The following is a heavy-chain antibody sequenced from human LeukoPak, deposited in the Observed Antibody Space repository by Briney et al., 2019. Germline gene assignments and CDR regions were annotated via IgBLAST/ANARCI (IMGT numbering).Heavy chain of an antibody. V-gene: IGHV3-64D*06. CDR2: ISRNGDTT. CDR1: GFTFSTFP. CDR3: VKALTDDAFDI. J-gene: IGHJ3*02. Sequence: KPGGSLRLSCAASGFTFSTFPMHWVRQAPGKGLEYFSAISRNGDTTYYADSVKGRFTVSRDNSKNTLYLQMSSLRPEDTAVYYCVKALTDDAFDIWGQGTMVIVSS.